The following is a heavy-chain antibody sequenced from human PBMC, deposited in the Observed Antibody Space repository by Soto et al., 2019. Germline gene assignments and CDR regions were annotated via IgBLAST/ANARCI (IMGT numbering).Heavy chain of an antibody. V-gene: IGHV1-18*01. D-gene: IGHD2-2*02. CDR2: ISAYNGNT. Sequence: ASVKVSCKASGYTFTSYGISWVRQAPGQGLEWMGWISAYNGNTNYAQKLQGRVTMTTDTSTSTAYMELRSLRSDDTAVYYCARRQHCSSTSCYRKGNWFDPWGQGTLVTVSS. CDR1: GYTFTSYG. CDR3: ARRQHCSSTSCYRKGNWFDP. J-gene: IGHJ5*02.